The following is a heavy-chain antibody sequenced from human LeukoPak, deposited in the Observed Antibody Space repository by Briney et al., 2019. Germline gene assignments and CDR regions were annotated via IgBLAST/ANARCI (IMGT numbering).Heavy chain of an antibody. CDR1: GFTFSSYS. CDR3: ARDFDADSSGYYRD. Sequence: PGGSLRLSCAASGFTFSSYSMNWVRQAPGKGLEWVSYISSSSSTIYYADSVKGRFTTSRDNAKNSLYLQMNSLRAEDTAVYYCARDFDADSSGYYRDWGQGTLVTVSS. D-gene: IGHD3-22*01. J-gene: IGHJ4*02. V-gene: IGHV3-48*01. CDR2: ISSSSSTI.